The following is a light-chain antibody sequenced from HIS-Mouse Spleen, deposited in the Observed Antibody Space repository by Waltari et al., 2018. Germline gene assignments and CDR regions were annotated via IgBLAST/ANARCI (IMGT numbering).Light chain of an antibody. CDR1: SSNIGSNT. V-gene: IGLV1-44*01. CDR2: SNN. Sequence: QSVLTQPPSASGTPGQRVTISCSGSSSNIGSNTVNWYQQPPGTAPKLLIYSNNQRPSGVHDRFSGSKSGTSASLAISGLQSEDEADYYCAAWDDSLNGYVFGTGTKVTVL. J-gene: IGLJ1*01. CDR3: AAWDDSLNGYV.